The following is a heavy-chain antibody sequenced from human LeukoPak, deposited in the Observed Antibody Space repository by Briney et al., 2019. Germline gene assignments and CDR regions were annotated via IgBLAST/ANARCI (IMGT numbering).Heavy chain of an antibody. CDR1: GFTFSSYP. CDR2: ISYDGTNK. V-gene: IGHV3-30*04. J-gene: IGHJ4*02. CDR3: ARGGKGLPLPLDY. Sequence: PGGSLRLSCAASGFTFSSYPMHWVRQAPGKGLEWVAVISYDGTNKYYTDSVKGRFTISRDNSKNTLYLQMNSLRAEDTAVYCCARGGKGLPLPLDYWGQGTLVTVSS. D-gene: IGHD3-16*01.